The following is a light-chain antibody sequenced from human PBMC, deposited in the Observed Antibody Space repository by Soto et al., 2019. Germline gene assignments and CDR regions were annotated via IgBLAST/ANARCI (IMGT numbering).Light chain of an antibody. J-gene: IGKJ4*01. Sequence: EIVMTQSPATLSVSPGERATLSCRASRNINRKLAWYQQKPGQAPRLLISGASTRATGIPARFSGSGSGTEFTLTISSLRSEDFAVYYCQQYYDYPPLIFGGGTKVDIK. CDR1: RNINRK. CDR3: QQYYDYPPLI. V-gene: IGKV3-15*01. CDR2: GAS.